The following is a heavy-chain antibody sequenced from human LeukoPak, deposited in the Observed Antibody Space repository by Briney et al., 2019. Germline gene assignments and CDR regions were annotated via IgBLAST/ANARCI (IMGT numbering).Heavy chain of an antibody. J-gene: IGHJ4*02. D-gene: IGHD1-26*01. CDR1: GFTFSSYA. CDR3: ARDSGVGASGFDY. Sequence: GGSLRLSCAASGFTFSSYAMSWVRQAPGKGLEWVSGISGSGGSTYHADSVKGRFTISRDNSKNTLYLQMSSLRAEDTAVYYCARDSGVGASGFDYWGQGTLVTVSS. V-gene: IGHV3-23*01. CDR2: ISGSGGST.